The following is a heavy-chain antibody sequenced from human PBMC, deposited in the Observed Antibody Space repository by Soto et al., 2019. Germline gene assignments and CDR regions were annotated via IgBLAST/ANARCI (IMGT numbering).Heavy chain of an antibody. CDR2: LYWDDDK. CDR3: VQSRCGGDCLEIYSSHAYNGLDV. J-gene: IGHJ6*02. CDR1: GLSLRTTGVG. D-gene: IGHD2-21*02. V-gene: IGHV2-5*02. Sequence: QVTLKESGPTLVKPTQTLTLTCTVSGLSLRTTGVGVGWVRQPPGKALAWLALLYWDDDKRYSPSLRSRLTIAKAVSEKQVVPTMTNMDTVDTATYYCVQSRCGGDCLEIYSSHAYNGLDVWGQGTTVTVSS.